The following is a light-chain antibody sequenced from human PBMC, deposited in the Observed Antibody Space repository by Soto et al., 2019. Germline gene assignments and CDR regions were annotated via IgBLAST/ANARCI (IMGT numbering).Light chain of an antibody. CDR1: QSISSY. V-gene: IGKV1-39*02. Sequence: DIQLTQSPSFMSASVGDRVTITCRASQSISSYLNWYQQKPGKAPKLMIYAASSLQSGVPSRFSGSGSGTEFTPTISSLQSEDFAVYYCQQYNNWPPWTVGQGTKVDLK. CDR3: QQYNNWPPWT. CDR2: AAS. J-gene: IGKJ1*01.